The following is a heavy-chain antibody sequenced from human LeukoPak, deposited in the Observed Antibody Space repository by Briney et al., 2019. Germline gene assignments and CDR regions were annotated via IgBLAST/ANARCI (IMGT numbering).Heavy chain of an antibody. J-gene: IGHJ6*02. Sequence: GSLRLSCAASGFTVGSNYVSWVRQAPGKGLEWVSIMSSGGTTSYADSVKGRFTISRDNSRNTLYLQMNSLRAEDTAVYYCATRGAPGYYYGMDVWGQGTTVTVSS. CDR3: ATRGAPGYYYGMDV. D-gene: IGHD1-26*01. V-gene: IGHV3-66*01. CDR2: MSSGGTT. CDR1: GFTVGSNY.